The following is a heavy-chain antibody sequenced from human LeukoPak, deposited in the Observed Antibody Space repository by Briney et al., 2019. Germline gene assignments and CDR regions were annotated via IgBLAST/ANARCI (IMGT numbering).Heavy chain of an antibody. J-gene: IGHJ5*02. CDR2: IIPIFGTA. CDR3: ARDGFGELKNWFDP. V-gene: IGHV1-69*13. Sequence: ASVKVSCKASGGTFSSYAISWVRQAPGQGLEWMGGIIPIFGTANYAQKFQGRVTITADESTTTVYMDLSSLRSEDTAVYYCARDGFGELKNWFDPWGQGTLVTVSS. CDR1: GGTFSSYA. D-gene: IGHD3-10*01.